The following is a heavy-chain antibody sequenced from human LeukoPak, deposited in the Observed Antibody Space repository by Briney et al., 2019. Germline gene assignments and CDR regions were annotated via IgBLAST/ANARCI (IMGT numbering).Heavy chain of an antibody. V-gene: IGHV5-51*01. Sequence: GESLKISCKGSGYSFTSYWIGWVRQTPGKGLEWMGIIYPGDSDTRYSPSFQGQVTISADKSISTAYLQWSSLKASDTAMYYCARQYSSSWSRDDAFDIWGQGTMVTVSS. J-gene: IGHJ3*02. D-gene: IGHD6-13*01. CDR1: GYSFTSYW. CDR2: IYPGDSDT. CDR3: ARQYSSSWSRDDAFDI.